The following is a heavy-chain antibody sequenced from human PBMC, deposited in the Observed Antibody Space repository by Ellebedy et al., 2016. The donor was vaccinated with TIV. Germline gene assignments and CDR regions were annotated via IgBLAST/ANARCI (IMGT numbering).Heavy chain of an antibody. CDR2: INPKSGDT. D-gene: IGHD2-21*01. CDR1: GYTFTGSDYY. CDR3: ARGFVWFSYAFDI. J-gene: IGHJ3*02. V-gene: IGHV1-2*02. Sequence: ASVKVSXKASGYTFTGSDYYMPWVRQAPGQGLEWMGWINPKSGDTNYARKFQGRVTMTRDTSISTAYMELRRLRSDDTAVFYCARGFVWFSYAFDIWGQGTMVTVSS.